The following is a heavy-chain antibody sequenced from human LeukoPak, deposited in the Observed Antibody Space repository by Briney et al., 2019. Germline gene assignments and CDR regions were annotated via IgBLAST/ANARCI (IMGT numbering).Heavy chain of an antibody. CDR3: AKARYCSGGSCYFDY. Sequence: GGSLRLSCAASGFTFSSYAMSWVRQSPGKGLEWVSGISGSGGTTYYADSVKGRFTISRDNSKNTLYLQMNNLRAEDTAVYYCAKARYCSGGSCYFDYWGQGALVTVSS. J-gene: IGHJ4*02. CDR2: ISGSGGTT. V-gene: IGHV3-23*01. CDR1: GFTFSSYA. D-gene: IGHD2-15*01.